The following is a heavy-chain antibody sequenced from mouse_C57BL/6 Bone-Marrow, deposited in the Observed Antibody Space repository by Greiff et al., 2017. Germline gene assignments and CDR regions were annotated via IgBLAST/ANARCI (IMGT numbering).Heavy chain of an antibody. CDR3: TRLLRSSWFAY. CDR2: IDPETGGT. CDR1: GYTFPDYE. J-gene: IGHJ3*01. V-gene: IGHV1-15*01. Sequence: VQLQQSGAELVRPGASVTLSCKASGYTFPDYEMHWVKQTPVHGLEWIGAIDPETGGTAYNQKFKGKAILTADKSSSTAYMELRSLTSEDSAVYYCTRLLRSSWFAYWGQGTLVTVSA. D-gene: IGHD1-1*01.